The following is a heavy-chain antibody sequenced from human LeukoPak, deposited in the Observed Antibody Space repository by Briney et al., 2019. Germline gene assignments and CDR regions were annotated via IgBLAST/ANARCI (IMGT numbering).Heavy chain of an antibody. CDR2: IYYSGST. V-gene: IGHV4-30-4*01. CDR3: ARGLVATNIFDY. J-gene: IGHJ4*02. Sequence: PSETLSLTCSVSGGSINTTYWSWIRQPPGKGLEWIGYIYYSGSTYYNPSLKSRVTISVDTSKNQFSLKLSSVTAADTAVYYCARGLVATNIFDYWGQGTLVTVSS. CDR1: GGSINTTY. D-gene: IGHD5-12*01.